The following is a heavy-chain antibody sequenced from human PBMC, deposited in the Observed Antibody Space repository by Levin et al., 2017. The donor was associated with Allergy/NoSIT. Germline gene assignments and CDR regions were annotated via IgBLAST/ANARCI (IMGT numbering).Heavy chain of an antibody. D-gene: IGHD4-17*01. Sequence: GESLKISCAASGFTFSSYAMSWVRQAPGKGLEWVSAISGSGGSTYYADSVKGRFTISRDNSKNTLYLQMNSLRAEDTAVYYCAKDPTGDHYGLRAFDIWGQGTMVTVSS. CDR2: ISGSGGST. V-gene: IGHV3-23*01. J-gene: IGHJ3*02. CDR3: AKDPTGDHYGLRAFDI. CDR1: GFTFSSYA.